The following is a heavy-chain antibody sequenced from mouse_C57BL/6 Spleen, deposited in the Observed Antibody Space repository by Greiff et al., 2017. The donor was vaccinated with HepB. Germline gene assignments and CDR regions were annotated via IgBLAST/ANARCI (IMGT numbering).Heavy chain of an antibody. Sequence: DVMLVESGGGLVKPGGSLKLSCAASGFTFSSYAMSWVRQTPEKRLEWVATISDGGSYTYYPDNVKGRFTISRDNAKNNLYLQMSHLKSEDTAMYYCARDYYSNYDYAMDYWGQGTSVTVSS. V-gene: IGHV5-4*01. CDR3: ARDYYSNYDYAMDY. J-gene: IGHJ4*01. CDR2: ISDGGSYT. CDR1: GFTFSSYA. D-gene: IGHD2-5*01.